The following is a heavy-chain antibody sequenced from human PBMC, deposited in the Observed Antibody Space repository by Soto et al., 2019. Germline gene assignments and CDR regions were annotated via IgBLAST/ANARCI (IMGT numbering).Heavy chain of an antibody. CDR3: AKSIVVVPAATRNYYY. D-gene: IGHD2-2*01. CDR1: GFTFSSYA. Sequence: GGSLRLSCAASGFTFSSYAMSWVRQAPGKGLEWVSAISGSGGSTYYADSVKGRFTISRDNSKNTLYLQMNSLRAEDTAVYYCAKSIVVVPAATRNYYYWGQGTLVTVSS. CDR2: ISGSGGST. J-gene: IGHJ4*02. V-gene: IGHV3-23*01.